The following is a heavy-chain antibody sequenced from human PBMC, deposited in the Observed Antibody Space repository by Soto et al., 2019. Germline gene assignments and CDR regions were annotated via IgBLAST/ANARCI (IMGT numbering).Heavy chain of an antibody. V-gene: IGHV3-21*01. CDR1: GFTFNSYS. CDR2: ISSFSNYM. D-gene: IGHD6-19*01. CDR3: AVAVAGPTAIGY. Sequence: GGSLRLSCAVSGFTFNSYSMNWVRQAPGKGLEWVSSISSFSNYMYYTDSVKGRVTISRDNSKNTLYLQMNSLRAEDTAVYYCAVAVAGPTAIGYWGQGTLVTVSS. J-gene: IGHJ4*02.